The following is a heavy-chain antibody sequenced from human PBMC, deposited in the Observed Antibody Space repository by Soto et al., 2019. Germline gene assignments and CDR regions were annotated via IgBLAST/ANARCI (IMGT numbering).Heavy chain of an antibody. CDR3: ASTYYNASSGPFDS. D-gene: IGHD3-22*01. CDR1: GGSISSGNYY. Sequence: SETLSLTCTVSGGSISSGNYYWSWIRQHPGKGLEWIGYIYYSGSTYYNPSLKSRVTISVDTSKNQFSLKLSSVTAADTAVYYCASTYYNASSGPFDSWGQGTLVTVSS. J-gene: IGHJ4*02. V-gene: IGHV4-31*03. CDR2: IYYSGST.